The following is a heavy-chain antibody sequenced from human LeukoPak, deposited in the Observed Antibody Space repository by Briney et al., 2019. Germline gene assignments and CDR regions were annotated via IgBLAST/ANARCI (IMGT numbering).Heavy chain of an antibody. CDR2: ITSSSSTI. CDR1: GFTFSSYN. V-gene: IGHV3-48*02. CDR3: AREYSSSSGSVSDY. J-gene: IGHJ4*02. Sequence: GGSLILACAASGFTFSSYNMNWVRQAPGMGLEWVSYITSSSSTIYYADSVKGRFTISRDNAKNSLYLQMNSLRDEDTAVYYCAREYSSSSGSVSDYWGQGTLVTVSS. D-gene: IGHD6-6*01.